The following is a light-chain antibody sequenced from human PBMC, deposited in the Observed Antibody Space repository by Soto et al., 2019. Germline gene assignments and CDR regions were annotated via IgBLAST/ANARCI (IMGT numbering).Light chain of an antibody. J-gene: IGKJ1*01. CDR3: QQYGSSPWK. V-gene: IGKV3-20*01. CDR2: GAS. Sequence: EIVLTQSPATLSLSPGEIATLYFTSSQSVGSNSLAWHQQKPGQAPRLLMYGASTRATGVPARFSASGSGTEFTLTISSLEPEDFAVYYCQQYGSSPWKCGQGTKGDIK. CDR1: QSVGSNS.